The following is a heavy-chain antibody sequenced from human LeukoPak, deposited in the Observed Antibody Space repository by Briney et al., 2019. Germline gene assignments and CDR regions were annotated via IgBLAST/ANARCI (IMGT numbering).Heavy chain of an antibody. CDR2: ISWNSGSI. CDR1: GFTFDDYA. D-gene: IGHD1-26*01. V-gene: IGHV3-9*03. J-gene: IGHJ6*03. Sequence: GGSLRLSCAASGFTFDDYAMHWVRQAPGKGLEWVSGISWNSGSIGYADSVKGRFTISRDNAKNSLYLQMNSVRAEDMALYYCAKGGGTWDYYYMDVWGKGTTVTVSS. CDR3: AKGGGTWDYYYMDV.